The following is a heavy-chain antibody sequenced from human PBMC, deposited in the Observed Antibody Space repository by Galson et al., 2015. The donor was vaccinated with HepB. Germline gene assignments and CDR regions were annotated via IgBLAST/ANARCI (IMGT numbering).Heavy chain of an antibody. V-gene: IGHV3-15*01. J-gene: IGHJ5*02. CDR2: IKSTTDGGTT. Sequence: SLRLSCAASGFAFNNAWMNWVRQAPGKGLEWVGRIKSTTDGGTTEYAEPVKGRFTISRYDSRNTLYLQMHSLKTDDTAVYYCTTDVYFSSYWSWLDPWGQGTLVTVSS. CDR1: GFAFNNAW. D-gene: IGHD2-2*01. CDR3: TTDVYFSSYWSWLDP.